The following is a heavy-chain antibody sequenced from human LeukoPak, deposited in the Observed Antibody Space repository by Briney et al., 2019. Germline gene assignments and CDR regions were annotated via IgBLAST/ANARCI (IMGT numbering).Heavy chain of an antibody. CDR2: ISSSGNTI. J-gene: IGHJ4*02. Sequence: GGSLRLSCAASGFTFSSYDMNWVRQAPGKGLDWISYISSSGNTIYYADSVKGRFTISRDKAKNSLYLQMNSLRAEDTAVYYCVRGDSSGWSYFDYWGQGTLVTVSS. CDR1: GFTFSSYD. V-gene: IGHV3-48*03. CDR3: VRGDSSGWSYFDY. D-gene: IGHD6-19*01.